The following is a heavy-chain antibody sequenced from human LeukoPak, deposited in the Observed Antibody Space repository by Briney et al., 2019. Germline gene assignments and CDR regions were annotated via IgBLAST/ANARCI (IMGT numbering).Heavy chain of an antibody. V-gene: IGHV4-34*01. CDR1: GGSFSGYY. Sequence: PSETLSLTCAVYGGSFSGYYWSWIRQPPGKGLEWIGEINHSGSTNYNPSLKSRVTISVDTSKNQFSLKLSPVTAADTAVYYCARGVRAVAGKREDAFDIWGQGTMVTVSS. D-gene: IGHD6-19*01. CDR3: ARGVRAVAGKREDAFDI. J-gene: IGHJ3*02. CDR2: INHSGST.